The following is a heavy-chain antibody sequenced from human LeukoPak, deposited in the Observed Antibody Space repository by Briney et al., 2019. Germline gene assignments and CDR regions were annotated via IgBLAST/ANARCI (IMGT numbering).Heavy chain of an antibody. J-gene: IGHJ4*02. Sequence: GASVKVSCKASGYTFNTYGISWVRQAPGQGLEWMGWISTNNGDTNYVQNLQGRVTMTTDTSTSTAYMELMSLRSDDTAVYYCLRDAQRPRLTPDYWGQGILVTVSS. CDR2: ISTNNGDT. CDR1: GYTFNTYG. V-gene: IGHV1-18*01. D-gene: IGHD6-25*01. CDR3: LRDAQRPRLTPDY.